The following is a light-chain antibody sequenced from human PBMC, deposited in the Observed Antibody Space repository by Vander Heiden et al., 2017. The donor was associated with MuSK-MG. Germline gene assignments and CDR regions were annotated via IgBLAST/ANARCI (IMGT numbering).Light chain of an antibody. J-gene: IGLJ2*01. V-gene: IGLV2-11*01. CDR1: SSDVGAYNF. CDR3: CSYAGSYTLV. CDR2: DVT. Sequence: QSALPQPRSVSESPGQSVAISCTGTSSDVGAYNFVSWYQQHPGKAPKLMIYDVTKRPSGVPDRFSGSKSGNTASLTISGLQAEDEADYYCCSYAGSYTLVFGGGTKLTVL.